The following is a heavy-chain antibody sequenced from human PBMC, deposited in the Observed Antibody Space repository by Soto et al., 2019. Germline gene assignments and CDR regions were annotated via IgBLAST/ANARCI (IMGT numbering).Heavy chain of an antibody. CDR2: IIPIFGTA. V-gene: IGHV1-69*01. CDR3: ASEDLNYYDSSHTGYFQH. D-gene: IGHD3-22*01. J-gene: IGHJ1*01. CDR1: GGTFSSYA. Sequence: QVQLVQSGAEVKKPGSSVKVSCKASGGTFSSYAISWVRQAPGQGLEWMGGIIPIFGTANYAQKFQGRVTITADESTSTAYMELSSLRSEDTAVYYCASEDLNYYDSSHTGYFQHWGQGTLVTVSS.